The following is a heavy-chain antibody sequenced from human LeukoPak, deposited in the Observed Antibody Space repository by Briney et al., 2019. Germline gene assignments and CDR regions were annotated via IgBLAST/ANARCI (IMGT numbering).Heavy chain of an antibody. J-gene: IGHJ4*02. CDR1: GFTFSDYV. Sequence: GESLRLSCAASGFTFSDYVMIWVRQAPGKGLEWVSAISGSGGSTYYADSVKGRFTISRDNSKNTLYLQMNSLRAEDTAVYYCAKGIYGFDDFWSGYFDHWGQGTLVTVSS. D-gene: IGHD3-3*01. CDR3: AKGIYGFDDFWSGYFDH. CDR2: ISGSGGST. V-gene: IGHV3-23*01.